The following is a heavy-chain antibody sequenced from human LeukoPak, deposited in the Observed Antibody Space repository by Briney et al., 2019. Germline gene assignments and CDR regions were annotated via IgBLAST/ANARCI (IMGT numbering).Heavy chain of an antibody. J-gene: IGHJ3*02. Sequence: GGSLRLSCAASGFTVSSNYMSWVRQAPGKGLEWVSVIYSGGSTYYADSVKGRFTISRDNSKNTLYLQMNSLRAEDTAVYYCASSKTVTTYYDAFVIWGQGTMVTVSS. CDR1: GFTVSSNY. CDR3: ASSKTVTTYYDAFVI. D-gene: IGHD4-17*01. CDR2: IYSGGST. V-gene: IGHV3-53*01.